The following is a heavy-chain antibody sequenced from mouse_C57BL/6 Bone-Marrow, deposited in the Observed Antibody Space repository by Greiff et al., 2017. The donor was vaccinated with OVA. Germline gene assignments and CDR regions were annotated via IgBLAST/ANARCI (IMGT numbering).Heavy chain of an antibody. CDR2: IDPETGGT. CDR1: GYTFTDYE. D-gene: IGHD4-1*01. V-gene: IGHV1-15*01. CDR3: TRISGTVYYYAMDY. Sequence: VQLQQSGAELVRPGASVTLSCKASGYTFTDYEMHWVKQTPVHGLEWIGAIDPETGGTAYNQKFKGKAILTADKSSSTAYMELRSLTSEDSAVYYCTRISGTVYYYAMDYWGQGTSVTVSS. J-gene: IGHJ4*01.